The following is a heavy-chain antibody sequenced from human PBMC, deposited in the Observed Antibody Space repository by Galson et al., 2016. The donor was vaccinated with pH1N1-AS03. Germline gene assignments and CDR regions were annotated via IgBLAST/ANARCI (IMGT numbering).Heavy chain of an antibody. CDR1: GFTFSNYW. CDR3: ARSNYYFDH. CDR2: INPDGSPT. D-gene: IGHD5-24*01. Sequence: SLRLSCAASGFTFSNYWMQWVRQASGKGLVSVSRINPDGSPTNYADSVKGRFTISRDNAKNTLFLQMNSLRAEDTAVYYCARSNYYFDHWGQGTLVTVSS. V-gene: IGHV3-74*01. J-gene: IGHJ4*02.